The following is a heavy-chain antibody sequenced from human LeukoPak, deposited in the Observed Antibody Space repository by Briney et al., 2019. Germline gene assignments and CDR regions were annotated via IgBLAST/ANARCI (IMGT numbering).Heavy chain of an antibody. D-gene: IGHD6-6*01. CDR3: ARAKGSSSSFDY. J-gene: IGHJ4*02. V-gene: IGHV1-69*05. CDR2: IIPIFGTA. CDR1: GGTFSSYA. Sequence: SVKVSCKASGGTFSSYAISWVRQAPGQGLEWMGRIIPIFGTANYAQRFQGRVTITTDESTSTAYMELSSLGSEDTAMYYCARAKGSSSSFDYWGQGTLVTVSS.